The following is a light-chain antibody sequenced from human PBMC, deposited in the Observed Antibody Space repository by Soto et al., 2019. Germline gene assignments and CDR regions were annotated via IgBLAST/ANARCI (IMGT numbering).Light chain of an antibody. J-gene: IGLJ2*01. CDR2: QDN. CDR3: QAWDSSTACVV. V-gene: IGLV3-1*01. CDR1: KLGDKY. Sequence: SYELTQPPSVSVSPGQTASITCSGAKLGDKYASWYQQKPGQSPVLVISQDNKRPSGIPERFSGSNSGNTATLTISGTQAMDEADYYCQAWDSSTACVVFGGGTKLTVL.